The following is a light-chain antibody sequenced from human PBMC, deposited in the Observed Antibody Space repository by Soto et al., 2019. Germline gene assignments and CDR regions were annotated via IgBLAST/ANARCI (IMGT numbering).Light chain of an antibody. CDR2: GAS. CDR3: QQSYRTPRT. CDR1: QRVGSSY. V-gene: IGKV3-20*01. J-gene: IGKJ1*01. Sequence: EIVLTQSPGTLSLSPGERATLSCRASQRVGSSYLAWYQHKPDQAPRLLIYGASGRATGTPDRFSGSGSGTDFSLTISRLEPEDFATYYCQQSYRTPRTFGQGTKVDIK.